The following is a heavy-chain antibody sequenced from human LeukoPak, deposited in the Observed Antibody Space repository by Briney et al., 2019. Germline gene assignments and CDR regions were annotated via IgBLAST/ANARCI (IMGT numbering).Heavy chain of an antibody. CDR2: ISSGANTI. CDR3: AREGTAMVSFGY. Sequence: QPGGSLRLSCAASGFTFSSYEMNWVRQAPGKGQVWVSYISSGANTIYYADSVKGRFTISRDNAKNSLYLQMNSLRAEDTAVYYCAREGTAMVSFGYWGQGTLVTVSS. CDR1: GFTFSSYE. D-gene: IGHD5-18*01. J-gene: IGHJ4*02. V-gene: IGHV3-48*03.